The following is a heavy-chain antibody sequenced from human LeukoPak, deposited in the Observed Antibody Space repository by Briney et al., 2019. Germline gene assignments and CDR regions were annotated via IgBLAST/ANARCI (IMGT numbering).Heavy chain of an antibody. J-gene: IGHJ4*02. CDR3: ASDHSGWLGLGY. CDR1: GYSISSGYY. D-gene: IGHD6-19*01. CDR2: IYAGGRS. Sequence: SETLSLTCTVSGYSISSGYYWGWIRQPPGKGLEGIGRIYAGGRSNYNPSLRSRVTISVDTSKNQFSLRLSSVTATDTGVYYCASDHSGWLGLGYWGQGTLVSVSS. V-gene: IGHV4-38-2*02.